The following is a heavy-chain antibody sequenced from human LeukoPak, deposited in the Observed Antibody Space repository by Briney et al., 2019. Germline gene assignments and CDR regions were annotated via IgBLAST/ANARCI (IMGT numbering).Heavy chain of an antibody. D-gene: IGHD1-26*01. CDR2: IYTSGST. CDR3: ASGSREYFQH. V-gene: IGHV4-4*07. CDR1: GCSISSYY. Sequence: SETLSLTCTASGCSISSYYWSWIRQPAGKGLEWIGRIYTSGSTNYNPSLKSRVTMSVDTSKNQFSLKLSSVTAADTAVYYCASGSREYFQHWGQGTLVTVSS. J-gene: IGHJ1*01.